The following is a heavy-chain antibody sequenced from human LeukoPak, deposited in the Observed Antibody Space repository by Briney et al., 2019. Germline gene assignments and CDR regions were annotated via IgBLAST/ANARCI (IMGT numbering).Heavy chain of an antibody. CDR2: ISYDGSNK. Sequence: PGGSLRLSRAASGFTFSSYAMSWVRQAPGKGLEWVAVISYDGSNKYYADSVKGRFTISRDNSKNTLYLQMNSLRAEDTAVYYCARDGLAAAVDYYYYYMDVWGKGTTVTVSS. D-gene: IGHD6-13*01. V-gene: IGHV3-30*01. CDR1: GFTFSSYA. J-gene: IGHJ6*03. CDR3: ARDGLAAAVDYYYYYMDV.